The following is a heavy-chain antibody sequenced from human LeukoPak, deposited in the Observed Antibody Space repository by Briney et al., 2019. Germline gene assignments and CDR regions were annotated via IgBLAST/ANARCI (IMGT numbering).Heavy chain of an antibody. CDR2: IYYSGST. V-gene: IGHV4-59*01. CDR3: ARVGSGWYDVTFDY. Sequence: SETLSLTCTVSGGSISSYYWSWIRQPPGKGLEWIGYIYYSGSTNYNPSLKSRVTISVDTSKNQFSLKLSSVTAADTAVYYCARVGSGWYDVTFDYWGQGTLVTVSA. D-gene: IGHD6-19*01. J-gene: IGHJ4*02. CDR1: GGSISSYY.